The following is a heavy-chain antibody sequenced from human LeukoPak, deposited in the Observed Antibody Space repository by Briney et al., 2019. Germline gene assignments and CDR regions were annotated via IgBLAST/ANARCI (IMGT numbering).Heavy chain of an antibody. Sequence: ASVKVSCKASGGTFSSYAISWVRQAPGQGLEWMGGIIPIFGTANYAQKFQGRVTITADESTSTAYMELSSLRSEDTAVYYCASPEPRACTSCYTAWGQGTLVTVSS. D-gene: IGHD2-2*02. V-gene: IGHV1-69*13. CDR2: IIPIFGTA. J-gene: IGHJ5*02. CDR3: ASPEPRACTSCYTA. CDR1: GGTFSSYA.